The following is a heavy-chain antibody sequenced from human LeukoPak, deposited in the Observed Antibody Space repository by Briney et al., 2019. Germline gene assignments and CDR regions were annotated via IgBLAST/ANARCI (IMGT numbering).Heavy chain of an antibody. Sequence: PSDTLSLHCTVSGGSISSVYWGWIRQSAGKGLEWIGRIYSSGSSNYNPSLKSRVTMSVDTSKNQFSLKLSSVTAADTAVYYCAGVGGGGYDLFYWGQGTLVTVSS. CDR1: GGSISSVY. CDR2: IYSSGSS. D-gene: IGHD5-12*01. J-gene: IGHJ4*02. CDR3: AGVGGGGYDLFY. V-gene: IGHV4-4*07.